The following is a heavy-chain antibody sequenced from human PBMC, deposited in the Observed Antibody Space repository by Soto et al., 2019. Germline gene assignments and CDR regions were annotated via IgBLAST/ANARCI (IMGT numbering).Heavy chain of an antibody. CDR1: GYTFTSYY. CDR2: INASGGST. V-gene: IGHV1-46*01. J-gene: IGHJ5*02. CDR3: PRDGTSPTPFDP. Sequence: WASLKLSCKASGYTFTSYYMHWVRQAPGQGLEWMGIINASGGSTSYAQKFQGRVTRTRDTSTSTGYMELSSLRSEATAVYYCPRDGTSPTPFDPWGQGPRATVS. D-gene: IGHD2-2*01.